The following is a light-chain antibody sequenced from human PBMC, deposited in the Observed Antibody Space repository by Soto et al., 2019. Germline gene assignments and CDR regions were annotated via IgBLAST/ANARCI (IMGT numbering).Light chain of an antibody. V-gene: IGLV2-14*01. J-gene: IGLJ2*01. CDR3: SSYTSSSTLV. CDR1: SSDVGGYNY. Sequence: QSVLTQPASVSGSPGQSITISCTGTSSDVGGYNYVSWYQQHPGKAPKLMIYDVSTRPSGVSNRFSGSKSGNTASLTISGLQAEYEADYYCSSYTSSSTLVFGGGTKLTVL. CDR2: DVS.